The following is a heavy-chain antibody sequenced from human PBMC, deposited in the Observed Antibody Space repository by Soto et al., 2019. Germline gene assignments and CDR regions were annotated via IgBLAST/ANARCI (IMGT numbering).Heavy chain of an antibody. D-gene: IGHD6-6*01. CDR2: ISSSGGSI. Sequence: GGSLRLSCAASGFTFIDYAMNWVRQAPGKGLEWVSDISSSGGSIYYADSVKGRFTISRDNSKNTLYLQMNSLRAEDTAVYYCAKDKYSSSLIADYWGQGTLVTVSS. V-gene: IGHV3-23*01. CDR1: GFTFIDYA. J-gene: IGHJ4*02. CDR3: AKDKYSSSLIADY.